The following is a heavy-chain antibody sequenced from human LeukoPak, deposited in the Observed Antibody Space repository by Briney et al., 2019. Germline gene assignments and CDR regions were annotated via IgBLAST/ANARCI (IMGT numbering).Heavy chain of an antibody. CDR1: GFTFSDFW. Sequence: GGSLRLSCAGSGFTFSDFWMTWVRQTPGKGLEWVANIKEDGTEKNLVDSVRGRFTISRDNTKNLLFLEMNNLRGDDTAIYYCVRESRPGGAMGLYHNLDYWGQGTLVAVSS. CDR3: VRESRPGGAMGLYHNLDY. CDR2: IKEDGTEK. V-gene: IGHV3-7*01. D-gene: IGHD1-1*01. J-gene: IGHJ4*02.